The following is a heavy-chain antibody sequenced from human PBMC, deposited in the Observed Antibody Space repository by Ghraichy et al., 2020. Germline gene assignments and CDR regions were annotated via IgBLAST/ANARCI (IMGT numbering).Heavy chain of an antibody. V-gene: IGHV3-7*01. D-gene: IGHD1-26*01. CDR3: ARDVNSGV. Sequence: GGSLRLSCAASGLTFSGHWVTWVRQAPGKGLEWVASIKQDGTEKYYVDSVKGRFTISRDNAKNSLFLQMNSLRAEDTAVYYCARDVNSGVWGQGTTVTVSS. CDR1: GLTFSGHW. CDR2: IKQDGTEK. J-gene: IGHJ6*02.